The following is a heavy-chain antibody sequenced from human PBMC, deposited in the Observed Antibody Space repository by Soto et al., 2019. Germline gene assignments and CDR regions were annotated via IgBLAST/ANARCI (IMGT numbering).Heavy chain of an antibody. D-gene: IGHD6-13*01. CDR2: ISSSNSYT. J-gene: IGHJ4*02. Sequence: GGSLRLSCAASGFTFSNYAMSWVRQAPGEGLEWVSYISSSNSYTNYADSVEGRFTISRDNAKNSLYLQMNSLRAEDTAVYYCVLAAAAGTGYWGQGTLVTVSS. CDR3: VLAAAAGTGY. V-gene: IGHV3-11*06. CDR1: GFTFSNYA.